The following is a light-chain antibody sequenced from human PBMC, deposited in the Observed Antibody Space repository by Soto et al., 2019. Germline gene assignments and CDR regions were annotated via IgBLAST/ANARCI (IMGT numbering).Light chain of an antibody. Sequence: EIVLTQSPGTLSFSPGERSTLSFRASQSVSSNYLAWYQQKPGQAPRLLIYGASSRATGIPDRFSGSGSGTDFTLTISRLEPEDFAVYYCQHYGSSPETFGQGTKVDIK. CDR1: QSVSSNY. CDR2: GAS. J-gene: IGKJ1*01. V-gene: IGKV3-20*01. CDR3: QHYGSSPET.